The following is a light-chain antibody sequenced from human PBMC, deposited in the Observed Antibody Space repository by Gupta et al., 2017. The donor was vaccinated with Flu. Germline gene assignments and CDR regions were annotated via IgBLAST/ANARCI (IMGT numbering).Light chain of an antibody. V-gene: IGKV1-39*01. CDR2: AAS. J-gene: IGKJ1*01. CDR3: QHTDNAPRT. Sequence: PSSLSASVGDRVTITCRASQSIRTYLNWYQQKPGKAPNLLIYAASSLQSGVPSRFSGSGSGTDFSLTIRSLQPAAFATYYCQHTDNAPRTFGQGTKVEIK. CDR1: QSIRTY.